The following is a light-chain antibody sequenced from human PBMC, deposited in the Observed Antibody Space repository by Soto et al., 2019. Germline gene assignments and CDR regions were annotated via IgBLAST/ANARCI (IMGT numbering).Light chain of an antibody. CDR1: SSDVGGYNY. CDR3: SSYAGSNNDV. Sequence: QSALTQPPSASGSPGQSVTISCTGTSSDVGGYNYVSWYQQHPGKAPKLMIYEVNQRPSGVPDRFSGSKSGNTASLTVSGLQAEDEADYYCSSYAGSNNDVFGTGTKLTVL. J-gene: IGLJ1*01. CDR2: EVN. V-gene: IGLV2-8*01.